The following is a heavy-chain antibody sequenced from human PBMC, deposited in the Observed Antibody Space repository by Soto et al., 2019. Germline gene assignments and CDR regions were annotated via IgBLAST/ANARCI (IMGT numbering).Heavy chain of an antibody. Sequence: QVQLVESGGGVVQPGRSLRLSCAASGFTFSSYGMHWVRQAPGKGLEWVAVISYDGSNKYYADSVKGRFTISRDNSKNTLYLQMNSPRAEDTAVYYCAKDSSSVAGPPYYYYGMDVWGQGTTVTVSS. D-gene: IGHD6-19*01. CDR2: ISYDGSNK. CDR3: AKDSSSVAGPPYYYYGMDV. J-gene: IGHJ6*02. V-gene: IGHV3-30*18. CDR1: GFTFSSYG.